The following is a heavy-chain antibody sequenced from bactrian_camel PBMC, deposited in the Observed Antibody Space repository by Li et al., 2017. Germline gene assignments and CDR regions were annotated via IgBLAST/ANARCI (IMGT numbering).Heavy chain of an antibody. CDR2: IDSDGDT. CDR3: AADAWPEGSWPRCDFKY. CDR1: GYIYGDAC. Sequence: VQLVESGGGSVQAGGSLRLSCGASGYIYGDACMGWFRRPPGKEREGIAVIDSDGDTAYAESLKDRFTISVDNAKNTLYLQINSLKPEDSATYYCAADAWPEGSWPRCDFKYWGQGTQVTVS. V-gene: IGHV3S53*01. D-gene: IGHD6*01. J-gene: IGHJ4*01.